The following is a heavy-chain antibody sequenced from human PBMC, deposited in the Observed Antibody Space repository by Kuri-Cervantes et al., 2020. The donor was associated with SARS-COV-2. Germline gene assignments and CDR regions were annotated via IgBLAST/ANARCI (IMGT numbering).Heavy chain of an antibody. J-gene: IGHJ6*03. V-gene: IGHV3-30*02. Sequence: GGSLRLSCAASGFTFSSYGMHWVRQAPGKGLEWVAFIRYDGSNKYYADSVKGRFTISRDNSKNTLYLQMNSLRAEDTAVYYCVKDPVYYYYMDVWGKGTTVTVSS. CDR2: IRYDGSNK. CDR3: VKDPVYYYYMDV. CDR1: GFTFSSYG.